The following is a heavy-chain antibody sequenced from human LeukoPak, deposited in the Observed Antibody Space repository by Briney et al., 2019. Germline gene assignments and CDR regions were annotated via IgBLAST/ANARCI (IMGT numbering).Heavy chain of an antibody. D-gene: IGHD5-18*01. CDR2: IRYDGSNK. CDR1: GFTFSSYA. CDR3: AKDEGGTAMVLDY. Sequence: PGGSLRLSCAVSGFTFSSYAMSWVRQAPGKGLEWVAFIRYDGSNKYYADSVKGRFTISRDNSKNTLYLQMNSLRAEDTAVYYCAKDEGGTAMVLDYWGQGTLVTVSS. V-gene: IGHV3-30*02. J-gene: IGHJ4*02.